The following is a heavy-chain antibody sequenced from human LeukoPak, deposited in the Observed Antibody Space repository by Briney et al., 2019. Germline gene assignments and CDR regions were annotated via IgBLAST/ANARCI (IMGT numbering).Heavy chain of an antibody. V-gene: IGHV3-30*04. D-gene: IGHD2-8*01. CDR3: AKGVGYGGMDV. CDR1: GFTFSSCA. CDR2: ISYDGSNK. J-gene: IGHJ6*02. Sequence: GGSLRLSCAASGFTFSSCAMHWVRQAPGKGLEWVAVISYDGSNKYYADSVKGRFTISRDNSKNTLYLQMNSLRPEDTAVYFCAKGVGYGGMDVWGQGTTVTVSS.